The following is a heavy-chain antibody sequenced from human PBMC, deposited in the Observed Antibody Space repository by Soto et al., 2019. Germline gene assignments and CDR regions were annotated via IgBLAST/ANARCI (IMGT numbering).Heavy chain of an antibody. CDR2: ILVGGST. V-gene: IGHV3-23*01. Sequence: GGSLRLSCAVSGFICSSYDMSWVRQAPGKGLEWVSTILVGGSTHYGDSVKGRFTISRDTSKNTVYLQMNSLTAGDTAVYYCAKATATGGGAFEICGQGTMVTVSS. D-gene: IGHD2-8*02. J-gene: IGHJ3*02. CDR3: AKATATGGGAFEI. CDR1: GFICSSYD.